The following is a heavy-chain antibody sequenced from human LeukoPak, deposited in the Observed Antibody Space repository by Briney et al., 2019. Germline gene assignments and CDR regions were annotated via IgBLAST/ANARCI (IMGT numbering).Heavy chain of an antibody. D-gene: IGHD6-13*01. J-gene: IGHJ6*03. CDR2: IKQDGSEK. CDR3: ARVRQQLVRLLGRDTTYYYYYYMDV. CDR1: GFTFSSYW. Sequence: GGSLRLSCAASGFTFSSYWMSWVRQAPGKGLEGVANIKQDGSEKYYVDSVKGRFTISRDNAKNSLYPQMNSLRAEDTAVYYCARVRQQLVRLLGRDTTYYYYYYMDVWGKGTTVTVSS. V-gene: IGHV3-7*01.